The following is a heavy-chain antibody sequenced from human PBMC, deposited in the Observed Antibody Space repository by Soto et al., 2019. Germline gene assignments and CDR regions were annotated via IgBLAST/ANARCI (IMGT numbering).Heavy chain of an antibody. CDR3: ARDRRYYYDSSGYCYPAERAFEI. CDR1: GGSISSGDYY. V-gene: IGHV4-30-4*01. J-gene: IGHJ3*02. D-gene: IGHD3-22*01. CDR2: IYYSGST. Sequence: SETLSLTCTVSGGSISSGDYYWSWIRQPPGKGLEWIGYIYYSGSTYYNPSLKSRVTISVDTSKYQFSLKLSSVTAADTAVYYCARDRRYYYDSSGYCYPAERAFEIWGQGTMVTVSS.